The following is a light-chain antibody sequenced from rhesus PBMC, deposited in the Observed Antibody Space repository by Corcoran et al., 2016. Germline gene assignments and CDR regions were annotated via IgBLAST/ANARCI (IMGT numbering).Light chain of an antibody. CDR1: ENVNNY. CDR2: KAS. J-gene: IGKJ2*01. V-gene: IGKV1-74*01. CDR3: QHGYGTPYS. Sequence: DIQMTQSPSSLSASVGDRVTITCRASENVNNYLNWYQQKPGKAPKLLTYKASTLQSGVPSRFSGSGSGTDYTFTISSLQPEDVATYYCQHGYGTPYSFGQGTKVEIK.